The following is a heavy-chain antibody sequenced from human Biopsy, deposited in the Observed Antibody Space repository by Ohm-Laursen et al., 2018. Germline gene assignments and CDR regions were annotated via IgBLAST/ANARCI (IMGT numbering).Heavy chain of an antibody. CDR1: GFTFSTYA. D-gene: IGHD3-9*01. CDR3: AKVSPTILSSFDY. CDR2: ITSSGAST. J-gene: IGHJ4*02. Sequence: GSLRLSCSASGFTFSTYAMSWVRQAPGKGLEWVSSITSSGASTDFAGSVKGRFTISRDNSKNTLYLQMNSLRAEDTAVYYCAKVSPTILSSFDYWGQGTLVTVSS. V-gene: IGHV3-23*01.